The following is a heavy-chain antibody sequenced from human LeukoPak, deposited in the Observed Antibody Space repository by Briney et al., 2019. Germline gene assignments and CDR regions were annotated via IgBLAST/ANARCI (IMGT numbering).Heavy chain of an antibody. D-gene: IGHD3-22*01. CDR2: ISSSSSYT. J-gene: IGHJ4*02. V-gene: IGHV3-11*05. CDR3: ARVRDSSGYYPDY. CDR1: GFTFSDYY. Sequence: GGSLRLSCAASGFTFSDYYMSWIRQALGKGLEWVSYISSSSSYTNYADSVKGRFTISRNNAKNSLYVQMNSLRAEDTAVYYCARVRDSSGYYPDYWGQGTLVTISS.